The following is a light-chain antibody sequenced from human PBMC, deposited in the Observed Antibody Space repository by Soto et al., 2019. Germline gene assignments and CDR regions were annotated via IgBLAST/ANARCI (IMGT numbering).Light chain of an antibody. CDR1: TSDVGAYNY. J-gene: IGLJ3*02. CDR3: SSFTSSSTLV. CDR2: DVT. Sequence: QSVLTQPASVSGSLGQSITISCTGTTSDVGAYNYVSWYQQHPGKAPQLVIYDVTNRPSGVSNRFSGSKSANTASLNISGLQAEDEAEYYCSSFTSSSTLVFGGGTKVTVL. V-gene: IGLV2-14*03.